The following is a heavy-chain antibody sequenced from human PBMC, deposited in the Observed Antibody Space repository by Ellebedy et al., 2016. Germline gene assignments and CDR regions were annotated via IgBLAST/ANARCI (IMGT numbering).Heavy chain of an antibody. J-gene: IGHJ4*02. Sequence: GSLRLXCAVSGGSISSSNWWSWVRQPPGKGLEWIGEIYHSGSTNYNPSLKSRVTISVDTSKNQFSLKLSSVTAADTAVYYCARGVTMVRGVVIYFDYWGQGTLVTVSS. V-gene: IGHV4-4*02. D-gene: IGHD3-10*01. CDR1: GGSISSSNW. CDR3: ARGVTMVRGVVIYFDY. CDR2: IYHSGST.